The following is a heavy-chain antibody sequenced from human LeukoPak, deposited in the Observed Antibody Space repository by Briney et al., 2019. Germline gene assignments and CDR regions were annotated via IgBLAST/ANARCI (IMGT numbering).Heavy chain of an antibody. CDR1: GYTFTGYY. CDR3: ARDGYDILTGYYFDY. Sequence: ASVKVSCKASGYTFTGYYMHWVRQAPGQGLEWMGWINPNSGGTNYAQKFQGRVTMTRDTSISTAYMELSRLRSDDTAVYYCARDGYDILTGYYFDYWGQGNLVTVSS. J-gene: IGHJ4*02. D-gene: IGHD3-9*01. CDR2: INPNSGGT. V-gene: IGHV1-2*02.